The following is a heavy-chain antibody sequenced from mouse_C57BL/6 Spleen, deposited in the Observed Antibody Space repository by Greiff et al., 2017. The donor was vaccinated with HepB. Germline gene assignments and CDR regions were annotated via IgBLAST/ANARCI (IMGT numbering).Heavy chain of an antibody. CDR2: IYPGDGDT. V-gene: IGHV1-82*01. D-gene: IGHD1-1*01. Sequence: QVQLKESGPELVKPGASVKISCKASGYAFSSSWMNWVKQRPGKGLEWIGRIYPGDGDTNYNGKFKGKATLTADKSSSTAYMQLSSLTSEDSAVYFCAITSADYYAMDYWGQGTSVTVSS. CDR1: GYAFSSSW. CDR3: AITSADYYAMDY. J-gene: IGHJ4*01.